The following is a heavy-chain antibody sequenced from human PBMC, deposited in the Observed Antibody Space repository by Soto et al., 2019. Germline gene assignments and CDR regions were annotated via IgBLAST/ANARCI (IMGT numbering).Heavy chain of an antibody. CDR2: IYYSGST. CDR3: VGSRIVVVPAAIDY. V-gene: IGHV4-39*01. D-gene: IGHD2-2*01. Sequence: SETLSLTCTVSGGSISSSSYYWGWIRQPPGKGLEWIGSIYYSGSTYYNPSLKSRVTISVDTSKNQFSLKLSSVTAADTAVYYCVGSRIVVVPAAIDYWGQGTLVTVSS. J-gene: IGHJ4*02. CDR1: GGSISSSSYY.